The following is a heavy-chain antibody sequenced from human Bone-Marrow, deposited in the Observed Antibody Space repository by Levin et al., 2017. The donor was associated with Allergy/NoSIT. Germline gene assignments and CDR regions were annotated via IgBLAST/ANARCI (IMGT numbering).Heavy chain of an antibody. CDR3: ASSGVAAAGSWFVS. CDR1: GGSISSAGYS. V-gene: IGHV4-30-2*01. Sequence: SETLSLTCAVSGGSISSAGYSWNWIRQPPGKGLEWIGSIYHSGNTNYNPSPKGRLTIPGDRSKNQFSLKLSSVTAADTAVYYCASSGVAAAGSWFVSWGQGPLVTVSS. J-gene: IGHJ5*01. CDR2: IYHSGNT. D-gene: IGHD6-13*01.